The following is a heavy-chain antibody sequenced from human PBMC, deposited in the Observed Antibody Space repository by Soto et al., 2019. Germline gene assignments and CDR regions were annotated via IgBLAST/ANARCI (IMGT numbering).Heavy chain of an antibody. J-gene: IGHJ4*02. CDR2: IYWDDDK. V-gene: IGHV2-5*02. CDR3: AHRPSYCSGGSCYSGFDY. D-gene: IGHD2-15*01. Sequence: QITLKESGPTLVKPTQTLTLTCTFSGFSLSTSGVGVGWISQPPGKALEWLAHIYWDDDKRYSPSLKSRLTITKDTSKNQVVLTMTNMDPLDTATYYCAHRPSYCSGGSCYSGFDYWGQGTLVTVSS. CDR1: GFSLSTSGVG.